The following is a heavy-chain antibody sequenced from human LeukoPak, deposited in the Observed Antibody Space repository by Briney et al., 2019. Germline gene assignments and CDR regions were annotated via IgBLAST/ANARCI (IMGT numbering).Heavy chain of an antibody. V-gene: IGHV1-46*01. D-gene: IGHD3-10*01. Sequence: ASVKVSCKASGYTFTTYYMHWVRQAPGQGLEWMGLVNPYSGSTTYAQTFQGRVAMTRDTATSTVYMELSSLRSDDTAVYYCARVDGRGASTVYFDYWGRGTLVTVSS. CDR1: GYTFTTYY. CDR3: ARVDGRGASTVYFDY. J-gene: IGHJ4*02. CDR2: VNPYSGST.